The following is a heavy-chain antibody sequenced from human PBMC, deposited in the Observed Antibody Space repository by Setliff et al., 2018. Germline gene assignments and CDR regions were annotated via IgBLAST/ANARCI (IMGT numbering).Heavy chain of an antibody. CDR2: ISVYTGHT. Sequence: ASVKVSCKAPGYSFSNYDIMWVRQAPGQGLEWMGWISVYTGHTKSAQKFQGRVTMTTDTSTSTAYMELRSLTSDDTAVYYCARSQWDGLWFKELLSNWGQGTQVTVSS. CDR1: GYSFSNYD. CDR3: ARSQWDGLWFKELLSN. D-gene: IGHD3-10*01. J-gene: IGHJ4*02. V-gene: IGHV1-18*01.